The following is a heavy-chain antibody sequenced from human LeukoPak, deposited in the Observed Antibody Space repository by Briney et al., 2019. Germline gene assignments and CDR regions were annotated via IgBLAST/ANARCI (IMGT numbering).Heavy chain of an antibody. Sequence: GGSLRLSCTASGFTFSSYGMHWVRQAPGKGLEWVAVISYDGSNKEYADSVKGRFTISRDNSKNTLYLQMNSLRAEDTAVYYCAKDHGITGTTGIDYWGQGTLVTVSS. CDR2: ISYDGSNK. J-gene: IGHJ4*02. CDR1: GFTFSSYG. D-gene: IGHD1-7*01. V-gene: IGHV3-30*18. CDR3: AKDHGITGTTGIDY.